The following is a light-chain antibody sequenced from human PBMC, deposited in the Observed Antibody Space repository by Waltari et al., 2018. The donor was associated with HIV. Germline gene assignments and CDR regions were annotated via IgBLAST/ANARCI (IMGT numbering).Light chain of an antibody. V-gene: IGLV2-8*01. CDR2: EVN. Sequence: QSALPQPPSASGSPGQSVTISCPGPTTAIGSYTVSPRYQQHPAKAPNLIIYEVNKRPSGVPDRFSGSKAGDTASLTVSGLQAEDEADYYGSSYAGSNIVLFGGGTKLTVL. CDR1: TTAIGSYTV. J-gene: IGLJ2*01. CDR3: SSYAGSNIVL.